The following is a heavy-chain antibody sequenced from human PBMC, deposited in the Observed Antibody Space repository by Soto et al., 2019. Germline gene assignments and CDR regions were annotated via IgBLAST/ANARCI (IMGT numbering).Heavy chain of an antibody. CDR2: TNEDGSRT. CDR3: STDLSGQYDY. CDR1: GFSFSNYW. Sequence: EVHLVESGGGLVQSGGSLRLSCAASGFSFSNYWMHWVRQAPGKGLVWVSRTNEDGSRTDYADSVQGRFTISRDNANNALYLHMNNLRAEDTAIYYCSTDLSGQYDYWGQGVLVTVSS. D-gene: IGHD3-16*02. V-gene: IGHV3-74*01. J-gene: IGHJ4*02.